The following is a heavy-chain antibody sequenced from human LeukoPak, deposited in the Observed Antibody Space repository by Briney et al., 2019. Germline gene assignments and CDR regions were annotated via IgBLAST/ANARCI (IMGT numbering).Heavy chain of an antibody. J-gene: IGHJ2*01. D-gene: IGHD1-14*01. CDR3: ARDNRYFDL. CDR2: ISAYNGNT. CDR1: GYSFTSYG. V-gene: IGHV1-18*01. Sequence: ASVKVSCKASGYSFTSYGITWVRQAPGQGLEWMGWISAYNGNTDYAQKFQGRVTMTTDTPTNTAYMELRSLRSDDTALYYCARDNRYFDLWGRGTLVTVSS.